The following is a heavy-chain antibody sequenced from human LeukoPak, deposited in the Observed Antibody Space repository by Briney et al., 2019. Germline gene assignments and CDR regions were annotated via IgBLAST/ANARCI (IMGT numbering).Heavy chain of an antibody. Sequence: RGSLRLSCAASGVTFSGYGMHSVRQAPGKRPEWVAVIGHTGSEKHYAPSVKRRFIVSRDNSRRSMFLQMSRLRAEDTALYYCARYCSDGYSDFWGQGTLVAVS. CDR2: IGHTGSEK. V-gene: IGHV3-33*01. CDR1: GVTFSGYG. D-gene: IGHD2-8*01. CDR3: ARYCSDGYSDF. J-gene: IGHJ4*02.